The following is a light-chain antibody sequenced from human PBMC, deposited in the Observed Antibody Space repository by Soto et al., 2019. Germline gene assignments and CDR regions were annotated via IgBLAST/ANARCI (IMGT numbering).Light chain of an antibody. CDR2: GAF. Sequence: EIVLTQSPGTLSLSPGERASLSCRASQSVSSNSLAWYQKKPGQPPRLLISGAFSRATGIPDRFSGSGSETDFTLTISRLEPEDFAVYYCHQYATPSYTFGQGTKLEI. J-gene: IGKJ2*01. V-gene: IGKV3-20*01. CDR1: QSVSSNS. CDR3: HQYATPSYT.